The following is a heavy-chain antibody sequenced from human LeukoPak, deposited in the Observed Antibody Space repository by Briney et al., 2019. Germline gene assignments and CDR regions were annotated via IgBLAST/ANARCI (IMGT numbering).Heavy chain of an antibody. V-gene: IGHV1-69*13. CDR3: AGRSGSYYNAPFDY. Sequence: VASVKVSCKASGGTFSSHAISWVRQAPGQGLEWMGGIIPIFGTANYAQKFQGRVTITADESTSTAYMELSSLRSEDTAVYYCAGRSGSYYNAPFDYWGQGTLVTVSS. J-gene: IGHJ4*02. D-gene: IGHD3-10*01. CDR2: IIPIFGTA. CDR1: GGTFSSHA.